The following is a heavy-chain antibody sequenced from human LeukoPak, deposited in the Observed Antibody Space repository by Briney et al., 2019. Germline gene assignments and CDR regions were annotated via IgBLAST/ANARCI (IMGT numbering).Heavy chain of an antibody. V-gene: IGHV3-23*01. J-gene: IGHJ4*02. CDR2: ISGRGGST. D-gene: IGHD3-3*01. CDR1: GFTFSSYA. CDR3: ARTPYDFWSASYSYYFDY. Sequence: GGSLRLSCAASGFTFSSYAMNWVRQAPGKGLEWVSSISGRGGSTYYADSVKGRFTISRDNAKNSLYLQMNSLRAEDTAVYYCARTPYDFWSASYSYYFDYWGQGTLVTVSS.